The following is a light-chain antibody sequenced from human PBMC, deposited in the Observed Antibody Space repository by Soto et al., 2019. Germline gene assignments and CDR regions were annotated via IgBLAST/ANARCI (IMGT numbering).Light chain of an antibody. CDR2: KAS. V-gene: IGKV1-5*03. CDR3: QQYPSLSHT. CDR1: QSISNW. J-gene: IGKJ2*01. Sequence: DIQMTQSPSTLSASVGDTVTITCRASQSISNWLAWYQQKPGKAPKVLIYKASNLESGVPSRFSGSGSGTEFTLTISSLQPDDFATYYCQQYPSLSHTFGQGTKLEIK.